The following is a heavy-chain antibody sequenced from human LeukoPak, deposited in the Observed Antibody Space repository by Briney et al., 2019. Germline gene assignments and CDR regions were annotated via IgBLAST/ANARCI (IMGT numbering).Heavy chain of an antibody. J-gene: IGHJ3*02. CDR3: ARVGRMRIAVAGARAFDI. V-gene: IGHV3-11*06. D-gene: IGHD6-19*01. Sequence: PGGSLRLSCAASGFTFSDYYMSWIRQAPGKGLEWVSYISSSSSYTNYADPVKGRFTISRDNAKNSLYLQMNSLRAEDTAVYYCARVGRMRIAVAGARAFDIWGQGTMVTVSS. CDR2: ISSSSSYT. CDR1: GFTFSDYY.